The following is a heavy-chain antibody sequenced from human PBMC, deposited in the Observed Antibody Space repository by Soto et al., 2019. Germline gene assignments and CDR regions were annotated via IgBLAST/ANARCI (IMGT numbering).Heavy chain of an antibody. CDR3: ARGPLWLGGFPPPGPDYYYRDV. V-gene: IGHV1-8*02. J-gene: IGHJ6*03. CDR1: GGTFSSYT. Sequence: ASVKVSCKASGGTFSSYTISWVRQAPGQGLEWMGWMNPNSSNTGYAQKNQDRVTMTRNTSISTAYMKKSSLRSENTAVYYSARGPLWLGGFPPPGPDYYYRDVWGKGTTFPSP. D-gene: IGHD3-10*01. CDR2: MNPNSSNT.